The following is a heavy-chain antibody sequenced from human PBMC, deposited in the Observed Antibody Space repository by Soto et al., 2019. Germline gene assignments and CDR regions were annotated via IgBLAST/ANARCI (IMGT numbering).Heavy chain of an antibody. CDR2: IIPIFGTA. CDR1: GGTFSSYA. V-gene: IGHV1-69*13. J-gene: IGHJ5*02. D-gene: IGHD3-3*01. Sequence: SVKVSCKASGGTFSSYAISWVRQAPGQGLEWMGGIIPIFGTANYAQKFQDRVTITADESTSTAYMELSSLRSEDTAVYYCARGGATIFGVVSATQNNWFDPWGQGTLVTVSS. CDR3: ARGGATIFGVVSATQNNWFDP.